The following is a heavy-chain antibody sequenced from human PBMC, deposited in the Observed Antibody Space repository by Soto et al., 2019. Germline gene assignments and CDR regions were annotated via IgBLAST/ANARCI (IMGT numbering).Heavy chain of an antibody. CDR2: ISGSGGST. CDR3: AKWSYLDY. CDR1: GFTFSSYA. J-gene: IGHJ4*02. V-gene: IGHV3-23*01. Sequence: GGSLRLSCAASGFTFSSYAMSWVRQAPGKGLEWVSAISGSGGSTYYADSVKGRFSISRDTSRNTLYLQMNSLRADDTAIYYCAKWSYLDYWGQGTRVTVSS. D-gene: IGHD3-3*01.